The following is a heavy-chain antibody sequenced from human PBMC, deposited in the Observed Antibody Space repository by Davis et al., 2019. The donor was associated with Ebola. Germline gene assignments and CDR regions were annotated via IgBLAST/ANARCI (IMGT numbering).Heavy chain of an antibody. V-gene: IGHV1-18*01. CDR1: GYTFTSYG. J-gene: IGHJ5*02. CDR2: ISAYNGDT. Sequence: ASVKVSCKASGYTFTSYGISWVRQAPGQGLEWMGWISAYNGDTNYAQKLQGRVTMTTDTSTSTAYMELRSLRSDDTAMYYCARQESLYGSIDTWGQGTLVTVSS. CDR3: ARQESLYGSIDT. D-gene: IGHD6-13*01.